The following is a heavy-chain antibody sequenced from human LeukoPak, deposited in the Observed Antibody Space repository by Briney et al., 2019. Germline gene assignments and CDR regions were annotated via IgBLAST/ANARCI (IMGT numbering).Heavy chain of an antibody. J-gene: IGHJ4*02. CDR1: GFIFSSYW. CDR3: ARVRGDYYLDY. CDR2: INQGGSEK. D-gene: IGHD2-21*02. Sequence: GGSLRLSCAASGFIFSSYWMTWVRQAPGKGLEWVANINQGGSEKDYVDSVKGRFTISRDNAKNSLYLQTNSLRVEDTAVYYCARVRGDYYLDYWGQGTLVTVSS. V-gene: IGHV3-7*04.